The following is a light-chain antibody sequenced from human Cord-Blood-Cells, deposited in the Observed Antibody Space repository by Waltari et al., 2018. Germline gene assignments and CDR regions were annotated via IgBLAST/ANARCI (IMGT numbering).Light chain of an antibody. V-gene: IGKV1-27*01. Sequence: DIQMTQSPSSLSASVGDRVTITCRASQGISNYLAGYQQKPGKVPKLLIYAASTLQSGVPSRFSGSGSWTDFTRTISSLQPEDVATYYCQKYNSAPPWTFGQGTNVEIK. CDR2: AAS. CDR1: QGISNY. CDR3: QKYNSAPPWT. J-gene: IGKJ1*01.